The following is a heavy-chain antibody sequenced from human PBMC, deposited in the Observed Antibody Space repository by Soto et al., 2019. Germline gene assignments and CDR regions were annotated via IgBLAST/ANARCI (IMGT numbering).Heavy chain of an antibody. CDR2: ISSSSSYI. Sequence: EVQLVESGGGLVQPGGSLKLSCAASGFTFSGSAMHWVRQASGKGLEWVSSISSSSSYIYYADSVKGRFTISRDNAKNSLYLQMNSLRAEDTAVYYCARERYSSSWSGRYYYYGMDVWGQGTTVTVSS. D-gene: IGHD6-13*01. V-gene: IGHV3-21*01. CDR3: ARERYSSSWSGRYYYYGMDV. J-gene: IGHJ6*02. CDR1: GFTFSGSA.